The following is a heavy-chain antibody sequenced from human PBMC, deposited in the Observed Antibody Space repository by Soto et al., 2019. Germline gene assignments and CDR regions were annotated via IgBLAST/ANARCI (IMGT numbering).Heavy chain of an antibody. CDR3: ARGLHSLFDY. CDR1: GFTFSNYG. D-gene: IGHD2-21*01. CDR2: IWYDGNNK. V-gene: IGHV3-33*01. J-gene: IGHJ4*02. Sequence: GSLRLSCASSGFTFSNYGMRWVRQAPVKGLEWVAVIWYDGNNKYYADSVKGRFTISRDNSNNTLYVQMTSLRAEDTAVYYCARGLHSLFDYWGQGTLVTVSS.